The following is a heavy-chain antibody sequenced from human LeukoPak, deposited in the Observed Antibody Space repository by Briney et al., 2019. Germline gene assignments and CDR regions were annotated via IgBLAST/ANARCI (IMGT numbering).Heavy chain of an antibody. CDR3: ARDRSGILGYYYNGMDV. J-gene: IGHJ6*02. D-gene: IGHD3-10*01. V-gene: IGHV1-2*04. Sequence: ASVKVSCKASGYTFTGYYMHWVRQAPGQGLEWMGWINPNSGGTNYAQKFQGWVTMTRDTSISTAYMELSRLRSDDTAVYYCARDRSGILGYYYNGMDVWGQGTTVTVSS. CDR2: INPNSGGT. CDR1: GYTFTGYY.